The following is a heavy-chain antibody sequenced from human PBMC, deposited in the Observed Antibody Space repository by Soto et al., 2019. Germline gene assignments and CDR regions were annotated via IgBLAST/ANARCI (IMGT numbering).Heavy chain of an antibody. J-gene: IGHJ4*02. CDR1: GGSISSGGYS. D-gene: IGHD3-3*01. CDR2: IYHSGST. V-gene: IGHV4-30-2*01. CDR3: ARGGSITIFGVVESGVYYFDY. Sequence: PSETLSLTCAVSGGSISSGGYSWSWIRQPPGKGLEWIGYIYHSGSTYYNPSLKSRVTISVDRSKNQFSLKLSSVTAADTAVYYCARGGSITIFGVVESGVYYFDYWGQGTLVTVSS.